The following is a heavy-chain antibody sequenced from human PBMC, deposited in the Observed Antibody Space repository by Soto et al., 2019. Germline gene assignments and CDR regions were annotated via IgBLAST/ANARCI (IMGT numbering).Heavy chain of an antibody. D-gene: IGHD3-3*01. CDR1: GASISSYY. CDR2: IYNSGST. J-gene: IGHJ6*02. V-gene: IGHV4-59*01. CDR3: ARDGGFYCGMDV. Sequence: QVQLQESGPGLVKPSETLSLPCTVSGASISSYYCTWIRQPPGKGLEWIGCIYNSGSTNDNPSLRCRVIISVDTSKNQSSLKLSSVTGADTDVYYCARDGGFYCGMDVWGQGTTVTVSS.